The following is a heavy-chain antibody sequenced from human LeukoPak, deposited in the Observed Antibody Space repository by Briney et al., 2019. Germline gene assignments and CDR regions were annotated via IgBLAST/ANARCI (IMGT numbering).Heavy chain of an antibody. D-gene: IGHD1-26*01. CDR1: GFTFSSYG. CDR3: AKDQKGARGYYEVDY. V-gene: IGHV3-30*18. J-gene: IGHJ4*02. Sequence: PGRSLRLSCAASGFTFSSYGMHWVRQAPGKGLEGVAVISYDGSNKYYADSVKGRFTSSRDNSKNTLYLQTNSLRADATAVYYCAKDQKGARGYYEVDYWGQGTLVTVSS. CDR2: ISYDGSNK.